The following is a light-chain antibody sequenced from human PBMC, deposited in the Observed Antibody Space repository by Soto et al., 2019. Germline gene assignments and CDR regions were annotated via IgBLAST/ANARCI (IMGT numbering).Light chain of an antibody. Sequence: QSVLTQPRSVSGSPGQSVTISCTGTSNDVGGYNYVSWYQQHPAKAPKVMIYDVTERPSGVPDRFSGSKSGNTASLTISGLQAEDEADYYCCSYAGSYTYVFGTGTKVTVL. J-gene: IGLJ1*01. V-gene: IGLV2-11*01. CDR3: CSYAGSYTYV. CDR2: DVT. CDR1: SNDVGGYNY.